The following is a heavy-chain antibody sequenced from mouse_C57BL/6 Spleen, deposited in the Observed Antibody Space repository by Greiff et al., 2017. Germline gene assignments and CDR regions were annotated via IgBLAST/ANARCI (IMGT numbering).Heavy chain of an antibody. Sequence: VKLQESGPELVKPGASVKISCKASGYAFSSSWMNWVKQRPGKGLEWIGRIYPGDGDTNYNGKFKGKATLTADKSSSTAYMQLSSLTSEDSAVYFCARSELGPGDYWGQGTTLTVSS. CDR2: IYPGDGDT. V-gene: IGHV1-82*01. D-gene: IGHD4-1*01. CDR3: ARSELGPGDY. J-gene: IGHJ2*01. CDR1: GYAFSSSW.